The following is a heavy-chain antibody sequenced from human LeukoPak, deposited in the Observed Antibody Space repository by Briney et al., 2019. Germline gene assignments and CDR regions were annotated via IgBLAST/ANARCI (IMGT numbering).Heavy chain of an antibody. Sequence: PSETLSLTCAVSGVSISSGGYSWSWIRQPPGKGLEWIGYIYHSGSTYYNPSLKSRVTISVDRSKNQFSLKLSSVTAADTAVYYCARSYYYDSSGYGHWYFDLWGRGTLVTVSS. V-gene: IGHV4-30-2*01. D-gene: IGHD3-22*01. J-gene: IGHJ2*01. CDR1: GVSISSGGYS. CDR3: ARSYYYDSSGYGHWYFDL. CDR2: IYHSGST.